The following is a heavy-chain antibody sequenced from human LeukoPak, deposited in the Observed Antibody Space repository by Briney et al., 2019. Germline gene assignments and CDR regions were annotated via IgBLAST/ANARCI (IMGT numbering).Heavy chain of an antibody. J-gene: IGHJ4*02. CDR1: GFNFSSYA. CDR3: AKAEGGGTMVRGIPFDY. Sequence: GRPLRLSCAASGFNFSSYAMHWVRQAPSTGLEWVAVISYDGSNKYYADSVKGRFTISRDNSKNTLYLQMNSLRAEDTAVYYCAKAEGGGTMVRGIPFDYWGQGTLVTVSS. D-gene: IGHD3-10*01. V-gene: IGHV3-30*07. CDR2: ISYDGSNK.